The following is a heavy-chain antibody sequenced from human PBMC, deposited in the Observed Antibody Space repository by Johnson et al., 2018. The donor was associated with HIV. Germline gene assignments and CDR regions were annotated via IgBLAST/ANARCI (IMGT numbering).Heavy chain of an antibody. CDR3: ARVSSIAALWDAFDI. CDR1: GFTFSSYA. Sequence: VQLVESGGGVVQPGGSLRLSCVASGFTFSSYAMHWVRQAPGKGLEWVANIKQDGSEKYYVDSVKGRFTISRDNAKNSLYLQMNSLRAEDTAMYYCARVSSIAALWDAFDIWGQGTMVTVSS. V-gene: IGHV3-7*01. J-gene: IGHJ3*02. CDR2: IKQDGSEK. D-gene: IGHD6-6*01.